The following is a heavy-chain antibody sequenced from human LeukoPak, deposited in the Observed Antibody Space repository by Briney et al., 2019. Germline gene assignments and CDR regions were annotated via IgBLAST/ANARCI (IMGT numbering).Heavy chain of an antibody. V-gene: IGHV1-3*02. CDR1: GYTFNNYA. D-gene: IGHD5-12*01. Sequence: ASVKVSCKASGYTFNNYAIHWVRQAPGQRPEWLGWYNPPNGRTEHSQDLQGRVTITKDTSASTDYMELSSLRSEDMAVYYCVRGRDRSEWLFDYWGQGTLVTVSS. J-gene: IGHJ4*02. CDR2: YNPPNGRT. CDR3: VRGRDRSEWLFDY.